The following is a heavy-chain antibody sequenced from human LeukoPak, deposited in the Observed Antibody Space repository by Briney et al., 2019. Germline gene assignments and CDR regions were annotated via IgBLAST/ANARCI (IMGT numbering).Heavy chain of an antibody. CDR3: ARERDHRGSYYFDY. J-gene: IGHJ4*02. Sequence: SVKVSCKASGGTFSSYAISWVRQAPGQGLEWMGGIIPIFGTANYEQKFQGRVTITTDESTSTAYMELSSLRSEDTAVYYCARERDHRGSYYFDYWGQGTLVTVSS. D-gene: IGHD1-26*01. CDR1: GGTFSSYA. CDR2: IIPIFGTA. V-gene: IGHV1-69*05.